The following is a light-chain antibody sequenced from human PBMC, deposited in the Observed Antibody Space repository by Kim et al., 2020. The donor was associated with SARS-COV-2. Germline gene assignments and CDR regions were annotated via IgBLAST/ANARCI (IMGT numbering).Light chain of an antibody. Sequence: SPGERATLSCRASQSLSTNYLAWYQQTPGQAPRLLIYGASYRAIGIPDRFSAGGSGTDFTLTISRLEPEDFAVYFCHQYGSSPRTFGQGTKVDIK. CDR3: HQYGSSPRT. V-gene: IGKV3-20*01. J-gene: IGKJ1*01. CDR1: QSLSTNY. CDR2: GAS.